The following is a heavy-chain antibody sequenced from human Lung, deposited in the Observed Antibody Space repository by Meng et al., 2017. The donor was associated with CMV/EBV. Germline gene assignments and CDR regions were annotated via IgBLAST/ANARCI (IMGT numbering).Heavy chain of an antibody. CDR1: GCSISSSSYY. CDR2: IYYSGST. CDR3: AREGTMVRGVYYYYYVMDV. J-gene: IGHJ6*02. V-gene: IGHV4-39*07. D-gene: IGHD3-10*01. Sequence: LXCTVSGCSISSSSYYWGWIRQPPGRGLEWIGTIYYSGSTYYNPSLKSRVTISLDTSKNQFSLMLSSVTAADTAVYYCAREGTMVRGVYYYYYVMDVWGQGTXVTVSS.